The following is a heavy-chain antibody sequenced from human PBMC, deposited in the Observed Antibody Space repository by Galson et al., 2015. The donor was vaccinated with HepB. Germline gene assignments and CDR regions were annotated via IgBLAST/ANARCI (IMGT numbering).Heavy chain of an antibody. J-gene: IGHJ4*02. V-gene: IGHV3-74*01. CDR1: GVTFSSYW. CDR3: ARGNDGYGRLDY. Sequence: SLRLSCAASGVTFSSYWMHWVRQAPGKGLVWVSRINSDGTSTFYADSVKGRFTISRDNAKNTLYLQLNSLEAEDTAVYYCARGNDGYGRLDYWGQGTLVTVSS. CDR2: INSDGTST. D-gene: IGHD5-18*01.